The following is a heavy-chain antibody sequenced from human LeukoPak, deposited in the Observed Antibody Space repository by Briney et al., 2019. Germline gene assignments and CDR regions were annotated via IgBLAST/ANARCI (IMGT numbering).Heavy chain of an antibody. CDR3: ARENWIPDY. D-gene: IGHD1-1*01. V-gene: IGHV4-38-2*02. J-gene: IGHJ4*02. CDR2: IYHSGRT. CDR1: GYSISSGYY. Sequence: SETLSLTCTVSGYSISSGYYWGWIRQPPGKGLEWIGNIYHSGRTANNPSLKSRVTMSVDTSKNQISLKLTSVTAADTAVYYCARENWIPDYWGQGTLVTVSS.